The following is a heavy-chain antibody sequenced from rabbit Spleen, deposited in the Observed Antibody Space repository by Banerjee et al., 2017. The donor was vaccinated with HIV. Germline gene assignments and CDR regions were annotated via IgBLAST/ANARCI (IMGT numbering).Heavy chain of an antibody. CDR2: IDAGSSGFP. J-gene: IGHJ4*01. CDR1: GFSFSSTSY. Sequence: QSLEESGGDLVKPGASLTLTCTASGFSFSSTSYMCWVRQAPGKGLEWIACIDAGSSGFPYFATWAKGRFTCSKASSTTVTLQMTSLAAADTATYFCARDAGIYPYIDVYFNLWGPGTLVTVS. CDR3: ARDAGIYPYIDVYFNL. V-gene: IGHV1S40*01. D-gene: IGHD4-2*01.